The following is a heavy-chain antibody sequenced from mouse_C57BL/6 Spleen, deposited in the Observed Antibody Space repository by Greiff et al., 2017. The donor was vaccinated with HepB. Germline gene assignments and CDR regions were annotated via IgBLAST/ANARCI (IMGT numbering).Heavy chain of an antibody. Sequence: VQGVESGPELVKPGASVKISCKASGYAFSSSWMNWVKQRPGKGLEWIGRIYPGDGDTNYNGKFKGKATLTADKSSSTAYMQLSSLTSEDSAVYFCASQLGREFAYWGQGTLVTVSA. D-gene: IGHD4-1*02. J-gene: IGHJ3*01. CDR1: GYAFSSSW. V-gene: IGHV1-82*01. CDR3: ASQLGREFAY. CDR2: IYPGDGDT.